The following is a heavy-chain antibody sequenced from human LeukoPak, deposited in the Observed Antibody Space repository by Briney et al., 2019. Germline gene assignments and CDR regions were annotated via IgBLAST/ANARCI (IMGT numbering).Heavy chain of an antibody. J-gene: IGHJ6*02. D-gene: IGHD6-6*01. Sequence: GWTLRLSCAASGFSFSSYNMNLVRQAPGKALEGPSTITSTSTYIAYADSVKGRFTISRDNADNSLYLQMNSLRDDDTAVYYCAKERPHGMDVWGQGTSVTVSS. CDR3: AKERPHGMDV. CDR1: GFSFSSYN. CDR2: ITSTSTYI. V-gene: IGHV3-21*01.